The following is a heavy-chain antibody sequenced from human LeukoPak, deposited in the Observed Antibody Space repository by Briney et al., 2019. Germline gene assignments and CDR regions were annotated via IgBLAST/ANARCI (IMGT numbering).Heavy chain of an antibody. D-gene: IGHD5-12*01. Sequence: PSETLSLTCAVYGGSFSGYYWSWIRQPPGKGLEWIGEINHSGSTNYNPSLKSRVTISVDTSKNQFSLKLSSVTAADTAVYYCAGARDIRYFDYWGQGTLVTVSS. CDR1: GGSFSGYY. CDR2: INHSGST. V-gene: IGHV4-34*01. J-gene: IGHJ4*02. CDR3: AGARDIRYFDY.